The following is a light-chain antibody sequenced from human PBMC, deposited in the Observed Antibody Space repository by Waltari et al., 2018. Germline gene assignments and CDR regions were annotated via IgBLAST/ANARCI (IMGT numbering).Light chain of an antibody. V-gene: IGKV3-11*01. Sequence: EIVLTQSPATLSLSPGEGATLSCRASQSVSSQLVWYQQKRGQAPRLLIYDASNRATGIPARFSGSGSGTDFTLTISSLEPEDFAVYYCQKCNNSPPTFGQGTKVEIK. J-gene: IGKJ1*01. CDR3: QKCNNSPPT. CDR2: DAS. CDR1: QSVSSQ.